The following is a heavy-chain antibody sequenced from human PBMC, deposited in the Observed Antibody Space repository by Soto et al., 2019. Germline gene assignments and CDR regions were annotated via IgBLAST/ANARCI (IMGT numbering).Heavy chain of an antibody. J-gene: IGHJ3*02. V-gene: IGHV3-48*04. Sequence: EMQLVESGGGLVQPGGSLRLSCAASGFTYSSYSMNWVRQAPGKGLEWVSFISSRSTTIYYADSVKGRFTISRDNAKNSLYLQMNSLRAEDTAFYYCARDYVYTLDIWGQGTMVTVSS. D-gene: IGHD3-16*01. CDR2: ISSRSTTI. CDR3: ARDYVYTLDI. CDR1: GFTYSSYS.